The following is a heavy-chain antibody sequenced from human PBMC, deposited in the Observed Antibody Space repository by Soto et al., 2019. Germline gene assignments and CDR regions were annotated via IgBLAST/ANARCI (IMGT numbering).Heavy chain of an antibody. CDR2: MSYDGSDT. CDR1: GFIFNNNG. V-gene: IGHV3-30*02. J-gene: IGHJ4*02. CDR3: TIVRVADSALDH. Sequence: GGSLRLSSVCSGFIFNNNGMHCFRQTPGKGLEWVAFMSYDGSDTFYADSVKGRFTISRDNSKNTLFLHMSNLRAEDTAMYYCTIVRVADSALDHWGQGTLVTVS. D-gene: IGHD3-10*02.